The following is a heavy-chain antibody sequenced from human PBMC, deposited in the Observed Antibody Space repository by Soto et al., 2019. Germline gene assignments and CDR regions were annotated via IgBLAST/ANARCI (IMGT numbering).Heavy chain of an antibody. CDR2: ISHSGIT. CDR1: GGSITSANW. D-gene: IGHD3-10*01. V-gene: IGHV4-4*02. J-gene: IGHJ5*02. Sequence: ASETLSLTCAVSGGSITSANWWTWVRQPPGGGLEWIGEISHSGITNYKASLKSRVTMSVDKTKNDVSLKLTSVTAADTAVYYCARERGEWFGDLLPHGWFDPWSQGTLVTVS. CDR3: ARERGEWFGDLLPHGWFDP.